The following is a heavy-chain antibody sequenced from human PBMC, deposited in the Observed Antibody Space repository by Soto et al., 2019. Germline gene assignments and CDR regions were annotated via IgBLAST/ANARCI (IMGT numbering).Heavy chain of an antibody. CDR3: ARRGPGTYFDY. V-gene: IGHV3-23*01. D-gene: IGHD6-13*01. J-gene: IGHJ4*02. CDR1: GGTCISYA. Sequence: GGSLPLSCAASGGTCISYAMSLVRQAPGKGLEWVSVISGSGDSTYYADSVKGRFTISRDNSKNTLYMQMNSLRAEDTAVYYCARRGPGTYFDYWGQGTLVTVSS. CDR2: ISGSGDST.